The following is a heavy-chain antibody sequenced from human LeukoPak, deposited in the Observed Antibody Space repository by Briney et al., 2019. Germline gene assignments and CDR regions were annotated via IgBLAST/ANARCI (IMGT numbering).Heavy chain of an antibody. CDR3: ARGWLQSWWFDP. D-gene: IGHD5-24*01. J-gene: IGHJ5*02. V-gene: IGHV3-23*01. Sequence: GGSLRLSCTASGFTFSTYAMSWVRQAPGKGLDWVSAISEGGGNTYYADSVKGRFTISRDNSKNTLFLQMNDLRAEDTAVYYCARGWLQSWWFDPWGQGTLVTVSS. CDR1: GFTFSTYA. CDR2: ISEGGGNT.